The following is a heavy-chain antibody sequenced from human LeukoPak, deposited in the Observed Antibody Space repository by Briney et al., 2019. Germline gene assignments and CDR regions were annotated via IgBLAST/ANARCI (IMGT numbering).Heavy chain of an antibody. J-gene: IGHJ4*02. CDR3: AKEPSYRGYYDSSGYFDY. V-gene: IGHV3-30*02. Sequence: PGGSLRLSCAASGFTFSNYGMHWVRQAPGKGLEWVAFIRYDGSNKCYADSVKGRFTISRDNSKNTLYLQMNSLRAEDTAVYYCAKEPSYRGYYDSSGYFDYWGQGTLVTVSS. CDR2: IRYDGSNK. D-gene: IGHD3-22*01. CDR1: GFTFSNYG.